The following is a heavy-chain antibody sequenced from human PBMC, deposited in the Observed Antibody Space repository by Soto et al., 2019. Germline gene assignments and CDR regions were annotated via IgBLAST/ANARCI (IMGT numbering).Heavy chain of an antibody. J-gene: IGHJ6*02. V-gene: IGHV3-13*05. CDR3: ARTDRDFYGLDV. CDR1: GFTFRNYD. CDR2: ISAAGDP. Sequence: EVKLVESGGGLVQPGGSLRLSCEASGFTFRNYDMHWVRQGTGKGLEWVSGISAAGDPDYADSVEGRFTISRENAQNSFFLQMNSIRVGDTAVYYCARTDRDFYGLDVWGQGTTVIVSS.